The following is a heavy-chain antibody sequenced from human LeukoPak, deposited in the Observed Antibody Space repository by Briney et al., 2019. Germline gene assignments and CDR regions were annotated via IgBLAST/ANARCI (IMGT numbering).Heavy chain of an antibody. V-gene: IGHV4-39*07. D-gene: IGHD1-26*01. CDR2: IYYSGST. Sequence: PSETLSLTCTVSGGSISSSSYYWGWIRQPPGKGLEWIGSIYYSGSTYYNPSLKSRVTISVDTSKNQFSLKLSSVTAADTAVYYCARSGGTWSYNYWGQGTLVTVSS. CDR1: GGSISSSSYY. CDR3: ARSGGTWSYNY. J-gene: IGHJ4*02.